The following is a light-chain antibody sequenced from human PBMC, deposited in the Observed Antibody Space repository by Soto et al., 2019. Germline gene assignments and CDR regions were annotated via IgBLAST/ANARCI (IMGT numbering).Light chain of an antibody. CDR2: GAS. J-gene: IGKJ1*01. V-gene: IGKV3-20*01. Sequence: ENLWTQSPGSLSLSPGEGATVSCRSSRGVSANYLAWYQQKPGQAPTLLIYGASIRAAGIPDRFSGSGSGTDFTLTIRRLEPDDFAVYYCQQYGSSPRTFGQGTKVDIK. CDR3: QQYGSSPRT. CDR1: RGVSANY.